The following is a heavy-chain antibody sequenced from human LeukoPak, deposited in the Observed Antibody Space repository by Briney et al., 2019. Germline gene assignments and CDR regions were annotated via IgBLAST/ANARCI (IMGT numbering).Heavy chain of an antibody. CDR2: ISSSSSYI. Sequence: GGSLRLSCAASGFTFSSYSMNWVRQAPGKGLEWVSSISSSSSYIYYANSVKGRFTISRHNAKNSLYLQMNSLRAEDTAVYYCARDFGNYYDSSGYPGHAFDIWGQGTMVTVSS. J-gene: IGHJ3*02. D-gene: IGHD3-22*01. CDR1: GFTFSSYS. CDR3: ARDFGNYYDSSGYPGHAFDI. V-gene: IGHV3-21*01.